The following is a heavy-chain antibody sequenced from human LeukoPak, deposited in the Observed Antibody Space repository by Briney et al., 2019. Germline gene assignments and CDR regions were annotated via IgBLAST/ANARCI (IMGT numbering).Heavy chain of an antibody. D-gene: IGHD3-22*01. CDR2: ISYDGSIK. Sequence: GGSLRLSCAASGFAFSNYAIHWVRQAPGKGLEWVAFISYDGSIKYYADSVKGRFTISRDNSKNTLSLQMNNLRVEDTALYYCAKDIFRYDSSGLVDYWGQGTLVTVSS. CDR3: AKDIFRYDSSGLVDY. V-gene: IGHV3-30-3*01. CDR1: GFAFSNYA. J-gene: IGHJ4*02.